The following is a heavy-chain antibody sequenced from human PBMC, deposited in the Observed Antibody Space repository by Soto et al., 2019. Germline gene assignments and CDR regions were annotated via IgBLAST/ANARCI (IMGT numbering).Heavy chain of an antibody. Sequence: QVQLQQWGAGLLKPSETLSLTCAVYGGYFSGYYWSWIRQPPGKGLEGIGEINHSGSTNYNPSLKSRVTISVDTSKNQFSLKLSSVTAADTAVYYCAGLSGVTIFGVVVHYYYGMDVWGQGTTVTVSS. CDR2: INHSGST. CDR1: GGYFSGYY. J-gene: IGHJ6*02. D-gene: IGHD3-3*01. V-gene: IGHV4-34*01. CDR3: AGLSGVTIFGVVVHYYYGMDV.